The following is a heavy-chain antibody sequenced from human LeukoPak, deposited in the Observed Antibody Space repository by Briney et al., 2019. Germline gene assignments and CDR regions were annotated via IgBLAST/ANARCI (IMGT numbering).Heavy chain of an antibody. CDR2: MNPNSGNT. Sequence: ASVKVSCKASGYTFTSYDISWVRQATGQGLEWMGWMNPNSGNTGYAQKFQGRVTMTRNTSISTAYMELSSLRSEDTAVYYCAREGYCSGGSCHERFDYWGQGTLVTVSS. CDR1: GYTFTSYD. J-gene: IGHJ4*02. V-gene: IGHV1-8*01. D-gene: IGHD2-15*01. CDR3: AREGYCSGGSCHERFDY.